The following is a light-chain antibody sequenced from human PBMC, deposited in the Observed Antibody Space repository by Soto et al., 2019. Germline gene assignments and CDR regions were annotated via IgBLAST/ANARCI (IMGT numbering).Light chain of an antibody. J-gene: IGKJ4*01. CDR2: GAS. V-gene: IGKV3-20*01. CDR3: QQYGCSPLT. Sequence: EIVLTQSPGTLSLSPGERATLSCRASQSVSSSYLAWYQQKPGQAPGLLIYGASSRATGIPDRFSGSGSGTNFILTISGLEPEDFGVYFWQQYGCSPLTFGGGTKVEIK. CDR1: QSVSSSY.